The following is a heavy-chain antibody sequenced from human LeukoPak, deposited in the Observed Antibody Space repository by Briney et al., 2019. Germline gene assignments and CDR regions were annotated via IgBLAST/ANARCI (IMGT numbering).Heavy chain of an antibody. CDR1: GFILSRFL. CDR2: ISYGGSNK. J-gene: IGHJ3*02. V-gene: IGHV3-30*18. D-gene: IGHD3-10*01. CDR3: AKDFMVRVNTSAFNI. Sequence: GSSLRLLCALSGFILSRFLVQWLREATGKGLEWVAVISYGGSNKYYADSVKGRFTISRDNSKNTLYLQMNSLRGEDTAVYYCAKDFMVRVNTSAFNIARQGSMPTVPA.